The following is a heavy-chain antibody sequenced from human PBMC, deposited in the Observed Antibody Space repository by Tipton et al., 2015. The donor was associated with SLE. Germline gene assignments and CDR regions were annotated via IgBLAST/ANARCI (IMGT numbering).Heavy chain of an antibody. V-gene: IGHV4-39*07. Sequence: TLSLTCTVSGGSISSSSHYWGWIRQPPGKGLEWIGSIYYSGSTNYNPSLKSRVTISVDTSKNQFSLKLSSVTAADTAVYYCARAAAPWYNYYGMDVWGQGTTVTVSS. CDR2: IYYSGST. D-gene: IGHD6-25*01. CDR1: GGSISSSSHY. CDR3: ARAAAPWYNYYGMDV. J-gene: IGHJ6*02.